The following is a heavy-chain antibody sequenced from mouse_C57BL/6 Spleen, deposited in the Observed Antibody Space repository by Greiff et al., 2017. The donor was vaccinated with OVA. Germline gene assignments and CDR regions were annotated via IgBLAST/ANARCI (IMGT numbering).Heavy chain of an antibody. CDR3: ARSELGLGFAD. J-gene: IGHJ3*01. CDR1: GYTFTSYW. D-gene: IGHD4-1*01. V-gene: IGHV1-61*01. Sequence: QVQLQQPGAELVRPGSSVKLSCKASGYTFTSYWMDWVKQRPGQGLEWIGNIYPSDSETHYNQKFKDKATLTVDKSSSTAYMQLSSLTSEDSAVYYGARSELGLGFADWGQGTLVTVSA. CDR2: IYPSDSET.